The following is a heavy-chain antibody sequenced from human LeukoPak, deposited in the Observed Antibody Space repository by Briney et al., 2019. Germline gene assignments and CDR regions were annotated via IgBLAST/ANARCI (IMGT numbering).Heavy chain of an antibody. CDR2: MALSGGPT. Sequence: GGSLRLSCAASGFTFSAYAMAWVRRPPGRGLEWVSTMALSGGPTHYADAVEGRFTISRDDSKSTLYLHINNLRAEDTAVYYCARDFSLVVGASDSWGKGTLVAVSS. D-gene: IGHD1-26*01. CDR3: ARDFSLVVGASDS. J-gene: IGHJ5*02. CDR1: GFTFSAYA. V-gene: IGHV3-23*01.